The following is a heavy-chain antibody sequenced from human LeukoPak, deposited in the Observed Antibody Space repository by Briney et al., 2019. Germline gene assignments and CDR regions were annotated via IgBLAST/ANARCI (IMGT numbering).Heavy chain of an antibody. V-gene: IGHV1-69*13. Sequence: SVKVSCKASGGTFSSYAISWVRQAPGQGLEWMGGIIPIFGTANYAQKFQGRVTITAVESTSTAYMELSSLRSEDTAVYYCATIVVVAATAFDYWGQGTLVTVSS. J-gene: IGHJ4*02. CDR1: GGTFSSYA. D-gene: IGHD2-15*01. CDR3: ATIVVVAATAFDY. CDR2: IIPIFGTA.